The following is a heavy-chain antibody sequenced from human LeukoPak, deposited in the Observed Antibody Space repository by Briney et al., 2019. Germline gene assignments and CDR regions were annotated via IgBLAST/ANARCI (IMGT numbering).Heavy chain of an antibody. Sequence: SETLSLTCTASGGSISSRSYDWGWIRQPPGKGLDWIGSISYRASTYYTSSLKSRTTISVDSSKKQFSLRLSSVTAADTAVYYGARHSDGGNYHDPFDIWGQGTMATVSS. D-gene: IGHD4/OR15-4a*01. CDR3: ARHSDGGNYHDPFDI. CDR2: ISYRAST. J-gene: IGHJ3*02. CDR1: GGSISSRSYD. V-gene: IGHV4-39*01.